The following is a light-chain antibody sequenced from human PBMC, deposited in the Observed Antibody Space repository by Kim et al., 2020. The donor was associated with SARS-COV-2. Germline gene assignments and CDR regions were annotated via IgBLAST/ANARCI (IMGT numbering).Light chain of an antibody. Sequence: SASVGDRVTSTCRASQTILDGLAWYQQKPGKAPKLLIYKASNLQSGVPSRFSGSGSGTEFTLTISSLQPDDFATYYCQRYDSLRTFGQGTKVDIK. CDR2: KAS. V-gene: IGKV1-5*03. CDR3: QRYDSLRT. CDR1: QTILDG. J-gene: IGKJ1*01.